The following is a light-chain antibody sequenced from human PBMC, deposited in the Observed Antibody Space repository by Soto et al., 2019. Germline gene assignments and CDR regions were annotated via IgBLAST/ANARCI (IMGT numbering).Light chain of an antibody. Sequence: IDMTQSPSTLSVSPLYRATISFMSIQIVISNLSWYQQKPGQAPSLLIYGASIRATGIPPRFIGSGSGTEFTLTISTLQSEDFAIYYCQHYNNWPPWTFGQGTKVDIK. CDR2: GAS. CDR3: QHYNNWPPWT. V-gene: IGKV3-15*01. CDR1: QIVISN. J-gene: IGKJ1*01.